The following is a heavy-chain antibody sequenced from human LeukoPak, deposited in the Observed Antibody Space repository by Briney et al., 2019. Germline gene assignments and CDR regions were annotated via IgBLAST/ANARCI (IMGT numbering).Heavy chain of an antibody. Sequence: PSETLSLTCTVSGGSISSYYWSWIRQPPGKGLEWIGYIYNSGSTIYNPSLKSRVTISIDTSKNQFSLKLNSVTTADTAVYYCARGTGALKIWGQGTMVTVSS. D-gene: IGHD3-10*01. V-gene: IGHV4-4*08. CDR3: ARGTGALKI. J-gene: IGHJ3*02. CDR2: IYNSGST. CDR1: GGSISSYY.